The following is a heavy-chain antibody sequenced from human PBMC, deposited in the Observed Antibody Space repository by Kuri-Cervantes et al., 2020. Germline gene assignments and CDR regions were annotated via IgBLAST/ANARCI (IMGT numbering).Heavy chain of an antibody. D-gene: IGHD6-19*01. J-gene: IGHJ5*02. CDR1: GFTFSSSW. Sequence: GESLKISCAASGFTFSSSWMHWVCQAPEKGLEWVADIKCDGSEKYYVDSVKGRLTISRDNAKNSLYLQVNSLRAEDMTVYYCARVGYSSGWYEWFDPWGQGTLVTVSS. CDR2: IKCDGSEK. CDR3: ARVGYSSGWYEWFDP. V-gene: IGHV3-52*01.